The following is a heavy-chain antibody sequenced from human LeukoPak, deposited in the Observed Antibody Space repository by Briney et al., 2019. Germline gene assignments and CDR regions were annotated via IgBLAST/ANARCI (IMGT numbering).Heavy chain of an antibody. V-gene: IGHV1-69*05. D-gene: IGHD3-22*01. CDR3: ASPSITMIVEASAFDI. Sequence: SVKVSCKASGGTFSSYAISWVRQAPGQGLEWMGGIIPIFGTANYAQKFQGRVTITTDESTSTAYMELSSLRSEDTAVYYCASPSITMIVEASAFDIWGQGTVVTVSS. J-gene: IGHJ3*02. CDR1: GGTFSSYA. CDR2: IIPIFGTA.